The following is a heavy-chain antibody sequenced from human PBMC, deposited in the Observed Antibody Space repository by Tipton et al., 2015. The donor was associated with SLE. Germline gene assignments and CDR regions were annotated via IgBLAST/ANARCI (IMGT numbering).Heavy chain of an antibody. CDR2: INTSGSST. CDR3: ARGFWSGYNRGLDY. Sequence: SLRLSCAASGFTFSSYWMHWVRQAPGKGLVWVSRINTSGSSTHYADSVKGRFTISRDNAKNTVYLQMNSLRAEDTAMYYCARGFWSGYNRGLDYWGRGTLVTVSS. CDR1: GFTFSSYW. J-gene: IGHJ4*02. V-gene: IGHV3-74*01. D-gene: IGHD3-3*01.